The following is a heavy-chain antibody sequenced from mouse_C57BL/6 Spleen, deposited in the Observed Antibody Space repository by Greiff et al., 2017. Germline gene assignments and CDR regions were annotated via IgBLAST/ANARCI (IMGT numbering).Heavy chain of an antibody. Sequence: VQLQQSGAELARPGASVKLSCKASGYTFTSYGISWVKQRTGQGLEWIGEIYPRSGNTYYNEKFKGKATLTADKSSSTAYMELRSLTSEDSAVYFCARWDGCAAYWGQGTLVTVSA. CDR2: IYPRSGNT. CDR1: GYTFTSYG. V-gene: IGHV1-81*01. J-gene: IGHJ3*01. D-gene: IGHD2-3*01. CDR3: ARWDGCAAY.